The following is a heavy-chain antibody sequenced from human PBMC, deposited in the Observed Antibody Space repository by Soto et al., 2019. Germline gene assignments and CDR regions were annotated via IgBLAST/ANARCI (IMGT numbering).Heavy chain of an antibody. CDR3: ARGPPYYYDSSGYCGY. CDR2: IIPIFGTA. CDR1: GGTLSSYA. J-gene: IGHJ4*02. D-gene: IGHD3-22*01. V-gene: IGHV1-69*13. Sequence: ASVKVSCKASGGTLSSYAISWVRQAPGQGLEWMGGIIPIFGTANYAQKFQGRVTITADESTSTAYMELSSLRSEDTAVYYCARGPPYYYDSSGYCGYWGQGTLVTVSS.